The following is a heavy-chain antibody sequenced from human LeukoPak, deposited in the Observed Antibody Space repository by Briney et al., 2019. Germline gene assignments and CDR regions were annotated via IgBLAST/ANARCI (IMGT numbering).Heavy chain of an antibody. Sequence: GGSLRLSCAASGFTFSSYAMSRVRQAPGKGLEWVSAISGSGGSTYYADSVKGRFTISRDNSMNTLYLQMNSLRAEDTAVYYCAKRGISFRPLDYWGQGTLVTVSS. V-gene: IGHV3-23*01. CDR3: AKRGISFRPLDY. CDR1: GFTFSSYA. CDR2: ISGSGGST. J-gene: IGHJ4*02. D-gene: IGHD6-13*01.